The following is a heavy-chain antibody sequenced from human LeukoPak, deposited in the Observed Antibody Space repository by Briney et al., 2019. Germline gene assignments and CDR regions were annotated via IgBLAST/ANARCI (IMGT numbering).Heavy chain of an antibody. CDR2: VDISRCT. Sequence: SETLSLTCTVSGESISSYYWGWIRQPAGKGLEWLGRVDISRCTNHNPSLKSRATMSVDTSKNQFSLQLSSVTAADTAVYYCARGLRSGGPNQRGVIIRRGPESHTFDYWGQGTLVTVSS. V-gene: IGHV4-4*07. CDR3: ARGLRSGGPNQRGVIIRRGPESHTFDY. D-gene: IGHD3-10*01. J-gene: IGHJ4*02. CDR1: GESISSYY.